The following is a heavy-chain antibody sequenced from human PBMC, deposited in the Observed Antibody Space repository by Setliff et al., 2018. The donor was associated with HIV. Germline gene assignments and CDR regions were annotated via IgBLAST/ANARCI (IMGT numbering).Heavy chain of an antibody. D-gene: IGHD3-22*01. Sequence: GGSLRFSCAASGFTFRNYGMHWVRQAPGKGLEWVTFIRYDGSNEYYGDSVKGRFTISRDNSKNTLYLQMNSLRAEDTAVYYCAKDRTVVVITIFDYWGQGTLVTVSS. J-gene: IGHJ4*02. CDR1: GFTFRNYG. CDR2: IRYDGSNE. V-gene: IGHV3-30*02. CDR3: AKDRTVVVITIFDY.